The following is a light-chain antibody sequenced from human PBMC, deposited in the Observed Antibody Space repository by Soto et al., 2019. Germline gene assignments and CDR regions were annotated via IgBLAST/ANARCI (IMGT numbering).Light chain of an antibody. CDR2: EVS. J-gene: IGLJ1*01. CDR1: SSDVGGYNY. V-gene: IGLV2-14*01. CDR3: SSYTSSSTLYV. Sequence: QSALTQPASVSVSPGQSITISCTGTSSDVGGYNYVSWYQQHPGKAPKLMIYEVSNRPSGVSNRFSGSKSGKTASLTISGFKADDEAHYYCSSYTSSSTLYVFATGTKLT.